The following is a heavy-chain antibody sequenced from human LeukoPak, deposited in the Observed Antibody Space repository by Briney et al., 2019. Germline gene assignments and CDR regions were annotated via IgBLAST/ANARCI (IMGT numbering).Heavy chain of an antibody. CDR1: GYTFTSYD. Sequence: LWASVKVSCKASGYTFTSYDINWVRQAPGQGLEWMGWMNPNSGNTGYAQKFQGRVTMTRNTSISTAYMELSSLRSEDTAVYYCARDARIAAAYQPVGEDYMDVWGKGTTVTVSS. D-gene: IGHD6-13*01. V-gene: IGHV1-8*01. CDR3: ARDARIAAAYQPVGEDYMDV. CDR2: MNPNSGNT. J-gene: IGHJ6*03.